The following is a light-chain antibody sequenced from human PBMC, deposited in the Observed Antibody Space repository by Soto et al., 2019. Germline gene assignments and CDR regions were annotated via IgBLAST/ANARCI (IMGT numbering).Light chain of an antibody. CDR1: QSVNNY. CDR2: DAS. J-gene: IGKJ1*01. V-gene: IGKV3-11*01. CDR3: QQYDSSPRT. Sequence: EIVLTQSPATLSLSPGERATLSCRASQSVNNYLVWYQQKPGQSPRLLIYDASNRATGIPPRFSGSGSGTDFTLTINRLEPEDFAVYYCQQYDSSPRTFGQGTKVDIK.